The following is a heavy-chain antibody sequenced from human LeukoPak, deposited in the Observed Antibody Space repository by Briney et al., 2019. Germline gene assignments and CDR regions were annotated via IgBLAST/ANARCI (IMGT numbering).Heavy chain of an antibody. J-gene: IGHJ6*03. CDR1: GGSISSYY. CDR2: IYYSGST. D-gene: IGHD3-16*01. V-gene: IGHV4-59*08. CDR3: ARPLHPGLSFSYMDV. Sequence: SETLSLTCTVSGGSISSYYWSWIRQPPGKGLEWIGYIYYSGSTNYNPSLKSRVTISVDTSKNQFSLKLSSVTAADTAVYYCARPLHPGLSFSYMDVWGKGTTVTVSS.